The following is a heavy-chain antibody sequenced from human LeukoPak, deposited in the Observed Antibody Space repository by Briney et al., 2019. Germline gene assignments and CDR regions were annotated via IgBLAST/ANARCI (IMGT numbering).Heavy chain of an antibody. Sequence: GGSLRLSCAASGFTFSSYEMNWVRQAPGKGLEWVSYISSSGSTIYYADSVKGRFTISRDNAKNSLYLQMNSLRAEDTAVYYCAMFDWTLDYWGQGTLVTVSS. CDR1: GFTFSSYE. CDR3: AMFDWTLDY. V-gene: IGHV3-48*03. CDR2: ISSSGSTI. D-gene: IGHD3-9*01. J-gene: IGHJ4*02.